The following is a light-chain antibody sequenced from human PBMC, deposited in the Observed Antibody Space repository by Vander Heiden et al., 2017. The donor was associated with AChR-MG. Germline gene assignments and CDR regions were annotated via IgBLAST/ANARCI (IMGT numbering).Light chain of an antibody. CDR2: GAS. V-gene: IGKV3-20*01. Sequence: EIVLAQSPGTLSLSPGERATLSCRASQSVSRNYLAWYQQKPGQAPRLLIYGASSSATGIPDRFSGSGSGTDFTLTISRLEPEDFAVYYCHQYGSLPRTFGQGTKLEIK. CDR3: HQYGSLPRT. CDR1: QSVSRNY. J-gene: IGKJ2*01.